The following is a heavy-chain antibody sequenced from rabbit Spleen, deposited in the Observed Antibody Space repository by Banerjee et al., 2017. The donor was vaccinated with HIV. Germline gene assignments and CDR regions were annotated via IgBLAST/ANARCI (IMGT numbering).Heavy chain of an antibody. Sequence: QEQLKESGGGLVKPGASLTLTCTASGFSFSYSDYMCWVRQPPGKGPEWIACIGGGVSSITYFATWAKGRFSISKTSSTTVTLQMTSLTAADTATYFCARDSGTSFSSYGMDLWGQGTLVTVS. CDR3: ARDSGTSFSSYGMDL. J-gene: IGHJ6*01. CDR1: GFSFSYSDY. V-gene: IGHV1S45*01. D-gene: IGHD8-1*01. CDR2: IGGGVSSIT.